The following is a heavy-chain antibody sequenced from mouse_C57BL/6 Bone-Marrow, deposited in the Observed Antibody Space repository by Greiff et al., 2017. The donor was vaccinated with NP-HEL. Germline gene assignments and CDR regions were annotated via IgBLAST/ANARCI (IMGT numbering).Heavy chain of an antibody. V-gene: IGHV5-4*01. Sequence: DVMLVESGGGLVKPGGSLKLSCAASGFTFSSYAMSWVRQTPEKRLEWVASICAGGGYIYYPDNVKGRFTISGDNATSNMYLQMSHLKSEDTAMYYCERDSDYSNYCFADWGQGTLVTVSA. CDR1: GFTFSSYA. CDR2: ICAGGGYI. CDR3: ERDSDYSNYCFAD. D-gene: IGHD2-5*01. J-gene: IGHJ3*01.